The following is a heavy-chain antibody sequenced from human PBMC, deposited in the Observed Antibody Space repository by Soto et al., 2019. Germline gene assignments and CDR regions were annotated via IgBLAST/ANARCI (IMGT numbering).Heavy chain of an antibody. CDR3: ARAWRTSSGSYYNRDWFDP. CDR2: IIPIFGTA. V-gene: IGHV1-69*13. CDR1: GGAFSSYA. D-gene: IGHD3-10*01. J-gene: IGHJ5*02. Sequence: SVKVSCKASGGAFSSYAISWVRQAPGQGLEWMGGIIPIFGTANYAQKFQGRVTITADESTSAAYMELSSLRSEDTAVYYCARAWRTSSGSYYNRDWFDPWGQGTLVTVSS.